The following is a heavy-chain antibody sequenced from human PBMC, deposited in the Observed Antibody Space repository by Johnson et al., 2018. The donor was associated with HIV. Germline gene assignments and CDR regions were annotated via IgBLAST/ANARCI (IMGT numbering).Heavy chain of an antibody. CDR3: TRGHEWPNFFDI. CDR1: GFTFSGSA. V-gene: IGHV3-73*01. D-gene: IGHD3-3*01. Sequence: VQLVESGGGLVQPGGYLKVSCAGFGFTFSGSAMNWVRQASGKGLEWVGRIRSKANSYATEYGASVKGRFTISRDDSKNTVYLQMNSLKIDDTAVYYCTRGHEWPNFFDIWGQGTVVTVSS. J-gene: IGHJ3*02. CDR2: IRSKANSYAT.